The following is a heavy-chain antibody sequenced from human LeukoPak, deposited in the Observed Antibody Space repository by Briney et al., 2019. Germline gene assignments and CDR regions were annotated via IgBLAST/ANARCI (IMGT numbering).Heavy chain of an antibody. CDR2: IYYSGST. CDR1: GGSISSYY. J-gene: IGHJ3*02. D-gene: IGHD5-12*01. V-gene: IGHV4-59*08. Sequence: SETLSLTCTVSGGSISSYYWSWIRQPPGKGLEWIGYIYYSGSTNYSPSLKSRVTISVDTSKNQFSLKLSSVTAADTAVYYCARHGWLQAFDIWGQGTMVTVSS. CDR3: ARHGWLQAFDI.